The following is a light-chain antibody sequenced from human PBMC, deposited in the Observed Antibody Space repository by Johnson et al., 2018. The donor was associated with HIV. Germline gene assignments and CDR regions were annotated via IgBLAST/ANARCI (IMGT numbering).Light chain of an antibody. CDR2: EDN. CDR1: SSNIGNNY. V-gene: IGLV1-51*01. J-gene: IGLJ1*01. CDR3: GTWDSSLSAFYV. Sequence: QSVLTQPPSVSAAPGQKVTIPCSGSSSNIGNNYVSWYQQLPGTAPKLLIYEDNKRPSGIPDRSSGSKSGTSATLGITGLQTGDEADYYCGTWDSSLSAFYVFGTGTKVTVL.